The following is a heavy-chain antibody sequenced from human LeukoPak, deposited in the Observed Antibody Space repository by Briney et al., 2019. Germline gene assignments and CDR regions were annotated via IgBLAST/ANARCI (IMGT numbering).Heavy chain of an antibody. CDR2: VSSGSSTI. V-gene: IGHV3-11*04. Sequence: GGSLRLSCAASGFTFNDYYMSWIRQAPGKALEWVSYVSSGSSTIYYADSVKGRFTISRDNAKNSLYLQMNSLRAEDTAVYYCAELGITMIGGVWGKGTTVTISS. D-gene: IGHD3-10*02. J-gene: IGHJ6*04. CDR3: AELGITMIGGV. CDR1: GFTFNDYY.